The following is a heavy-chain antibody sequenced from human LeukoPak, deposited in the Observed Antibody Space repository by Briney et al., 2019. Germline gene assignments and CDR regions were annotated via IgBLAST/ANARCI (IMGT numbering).Heavy chain of an antibody. Sequence: GGSLRLSCAGTGFTFTSYAKTWVRQAPGMGLEWVSAMSGSGASTYYADSVRGRFTISRDDSKNTLYLQMNSLRAHDTAVYYCARGSSDSTYYNRDVWGKGTTVTVPS. CDR2: MSGSGAST. J-gene: IGHJ6*03. V-gene: IGHV3-23*01. CDR3: ARGSSDSTYYNRDV. D-gene: IGHD3-22*01. CDR1: GFTFTSYA.